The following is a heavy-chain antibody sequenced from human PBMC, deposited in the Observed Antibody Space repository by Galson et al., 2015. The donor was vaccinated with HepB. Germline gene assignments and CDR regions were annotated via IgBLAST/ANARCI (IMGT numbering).Heavy chain of an antibody. J-gene: IGHJ4*02. Sequence: SLRLSCAASGFTFDDYGMNWVRQAPGKGLEWVGGINWNGDNTAYAHSVRGRFTISRDNANNSPYLHMNSLTTEDAALYYCARDGFFGSGNYYAVYYFDFWGQGALVTVSS. CDR1: GFTFDDYG. D-gene: IGHD3-10*01. CDR2: INWNGDNT. CDR3: ARDGFFGSGNYYAVYYFDF. V-gene: IGHV3-20*04.